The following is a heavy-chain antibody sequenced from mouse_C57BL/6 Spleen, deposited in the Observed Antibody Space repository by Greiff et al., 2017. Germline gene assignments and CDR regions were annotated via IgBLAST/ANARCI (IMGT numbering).Heavy chain of an antibody. J-gene: IGHJ2*01. V-gene: IGHV1-7*01. D-gene: IGHD2-2*01. CDR1: GYTFTSYW. CDR3: AKSYVYDGDYFDN. Sequence: VQLQQSGAELAKPGASVKLSCKASGYTFTSYWMHWVKQRPGQGLEWIGYINPSSGYTKYNQKFKDKATLTADKSSSTAYMQLSSLTYEDSAVYYCAKSYVYDGDYFDNWGQGTTLTVSS. CDR2: INPSSGYT.